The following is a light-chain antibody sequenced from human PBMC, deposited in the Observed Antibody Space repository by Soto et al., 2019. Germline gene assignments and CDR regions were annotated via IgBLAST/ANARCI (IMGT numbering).Light chain of an antibody. J-gene: IGKJ1*01. CDR2: TTS. V-gene: IGKV3-15*01. CDR1: ESVGSN. Sequence: EVVMTQSPATLSVSPGERATFSCRASESVGSNLAWYQQKPGQAPSLLIYTTSTRASGVPARFSGSGSGTEFTLTINSLQTEDFGLYHCQQYNSWPRTFGQGTKVEVK. CDR3: QQYNSWPRT.